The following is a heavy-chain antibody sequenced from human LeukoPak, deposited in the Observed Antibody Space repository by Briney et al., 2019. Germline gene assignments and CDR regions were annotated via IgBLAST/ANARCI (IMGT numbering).Heavy chain of an antibody. CDR3: ARGTLTEWELLNY. Sequence: GGSLRLSCAASGFSFSNYWMHWVRQAPGKGLVWVSRINSDGSSTTYADSVKGRFTISRDNAKNTLYLQMNSLRAEDTAVYCCARGTLTEWELLNYWGQGTLVTVSS. J-gene: IGHJ4*02. CDR2: INSDGSST. D-gene: IGHD1-26*01. CDR1: GFSFSNYW. V-gene: IGHV3-74*01.